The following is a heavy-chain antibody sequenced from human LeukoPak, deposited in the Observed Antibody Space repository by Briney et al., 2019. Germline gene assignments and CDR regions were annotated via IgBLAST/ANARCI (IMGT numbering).Heavy chain of an antibody. D-gene: IGHD2-2*01. Sequence: GESLKISCKGSGYSFTSYWIGWVRQMPGKGLEWMGIIYPGDSDTRYSPSFQGQVTISADMSISTAYLQWSSLKASDTAMYYCAAVVPAGYYYFDYWGQGTLVTVSS. V-gene: IGHV5-51*01. J-gene: IGHJ4*02. CDR3: AAVVPAGYYYFDY. CDR1: GYSFTSYW. CDR2: IYPGDSDT.